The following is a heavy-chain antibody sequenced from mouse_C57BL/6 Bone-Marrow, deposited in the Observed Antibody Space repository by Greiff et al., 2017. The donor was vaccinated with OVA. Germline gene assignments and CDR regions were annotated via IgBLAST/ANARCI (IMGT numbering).Heavy chain of an antibody. J-gene: IGHJ2*01. D-gene: IGHD4-1*01. V-gene: IGHV1-15*01. CDR1: GYTFTDYE. CDR3: TREDWSYYFDG. Sequence: VQLVESGAELVRPGASVTLSCKASGYTFTDYEMHWVKQTPVHGLDWIGAIDPETGGTAYNQKFKGKAILTADKSSSTAYMELRSLTSEDSAVYYCTREDWSYYFDGWGQGTTLTVSS. CDR2: IDPETGGT.